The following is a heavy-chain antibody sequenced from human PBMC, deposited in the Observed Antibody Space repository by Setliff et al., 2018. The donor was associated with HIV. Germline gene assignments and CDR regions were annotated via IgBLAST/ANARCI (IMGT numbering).Heavy chain of an antibody. CDR1: GYTFTGYY. J-gene: IGHJ4*02. V-gene: IGHV1-2*06. Sequence: EASVKVSCKASGYTFTGYYMHWVRQAPGQGLEWMGRINPNSGGTNYAQKFQGRVTMTRDTSISTAYMELSRLRSDDTAVYYCARGDYDSSGYHHFDYWGQGTLVTVSS. CDR3: ARGDYDSSGYHHFDY. D-gene: IGHD3-22*01. CDR2: INPNSGGT.